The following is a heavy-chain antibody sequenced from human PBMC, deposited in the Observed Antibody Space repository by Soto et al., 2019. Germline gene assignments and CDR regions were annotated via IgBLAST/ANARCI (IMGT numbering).Heavy chain of an antibody. CDR3: AKDSSYYDFWSGYYTAGMDV. CDR2: ISWNGGSI. Sequence: GGSLRLSCAASGFTFDDYAMHWVRQAPGKGLEWVSGISWNGGSIGYADSVKGRFTISRDNAKNSLYLQMNSLRAEDTALYYCAKDSSYYDFWSGYYTAGMDVWGQGTTVTVSS. D-gene: IGHD3-3*01. V-gene: IGHV3-9*01. CDR1: GFTFDDYA. J-gene: IGHJ6*02.